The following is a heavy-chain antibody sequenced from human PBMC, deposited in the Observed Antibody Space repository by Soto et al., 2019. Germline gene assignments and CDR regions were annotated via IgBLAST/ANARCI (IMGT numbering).Heavy chain of an antibody. V-gene: IGHV4-31*03. Sequence: QVQLQESGPGLVMPSQTLSLTCTVSGGSISSGGSYWSWIRQHPGRGLEWLGYIHNSGSTYYNPSLKSRLTISVDTSKNQFSLRLHSVTAADTAVDYCARDSTLTSLIGVDYWGQGALVTVAS. D-gene: IGHD4-17*01. J-gene: IGHJ4*02. CDR1: GGSISSGGSY. CDR2: IHNSGST. CDR3: ARDSTLTSLIGVDY.